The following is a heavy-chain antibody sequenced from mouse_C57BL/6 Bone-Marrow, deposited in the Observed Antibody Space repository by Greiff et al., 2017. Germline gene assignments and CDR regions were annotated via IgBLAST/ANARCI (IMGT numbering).Heavy chain of an antibody. J-gene: IGHJ2*01. CDR3: ARAPHYYGSSYFDY. CDR1: GFSLTSYG. V-gene: IGHV2-2*01. Sequence: VQLQESGPGLVQPSQSLSITCTVSGFSLTSYGVHWVRQSPGKGLEWLGVIWSGGSTDYNAAFISRLSISKDNSKSQVFFKMNSLQADDTAIYYCARAPHYYGSSYFDYWGQGTTRTVSS. CDR2: IWSGGST. D-gene: IGHD1-1*01.